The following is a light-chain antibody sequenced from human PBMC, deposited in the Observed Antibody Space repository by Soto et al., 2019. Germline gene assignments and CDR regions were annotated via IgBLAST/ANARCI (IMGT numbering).Light chain of an antibody. Sequence: SYELTQPPSVSVAPGETARISCGGNNIGSKGVHWYQQKPGQAPVLVIYSDTDLPPVIPERFSGSNSANMATLTISRVEAGEGADYYCQGWDRGSAHLLFGGGTKVTFL. CDR1: NIGSKG. J-gene: IGLJ2*01. V-gene: IGLV3-21*01. CDR2: SDT. CDR3: QGWDRGSAHLL.